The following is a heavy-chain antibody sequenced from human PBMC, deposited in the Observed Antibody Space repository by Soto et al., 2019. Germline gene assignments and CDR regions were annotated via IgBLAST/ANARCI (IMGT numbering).Heavy chain of an antibody. CDR1: GGTFSSYT. Sequence: ASVKVSCKASGGTFSSYTISWVRQAPGQGLEWMGRIIPILGIANYAQKFQGRVTITADKSTSTAYLELSSLRSEDTAVYYCARGYHGDYRYYFAYWGQGTLVTVSS. D-gene: IGHD4-17*01. V-gene: IGHV1-69*02. CDR2: IIPILGIA. CDR3: ARGYHGDYRYYFAY. J-gene: IGHJ4*02.